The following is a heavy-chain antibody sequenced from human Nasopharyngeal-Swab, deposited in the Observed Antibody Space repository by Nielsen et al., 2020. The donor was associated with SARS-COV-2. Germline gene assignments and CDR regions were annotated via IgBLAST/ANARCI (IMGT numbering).Heavy chain of an antibody. Sequence: SLKISCASSGFIFDDYAMRWVRQAPGKGLEWVSGISWNSGRTGYADSVKGRFTISRDNAKNSLYLQMNSLRTEDTALYYCAKDWGSGTYRYSYMDVWGKGTTVTVSS. CDR2: ISWNSGRT. D-gene: IGHD1-26*01. CDR1: GFIFDDYA. V-gene: IGHV3-9*01. J-gene: IGHJ6*03. CDR3: AKDWGSGTYRYSYMDV.